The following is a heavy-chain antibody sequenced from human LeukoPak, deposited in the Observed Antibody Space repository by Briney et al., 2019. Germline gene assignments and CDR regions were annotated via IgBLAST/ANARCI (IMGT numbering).Heavy chain of an antibody. D-gene: IGHD5-12*01. J-gene: IGHJ5*01. V-gene: IGHV4-4*07. Sequence: SVTLSLTCTVSGDSISAYYWSWIRQPAGRGLEWIGRIHASGSTRYNPSLKSRVTMSVDTSKNQFSLKLTSVTAADTALYFCARGMSAAYDYNWFDSWGQGTLVTISS. CDR2: IHASGST. CDR1: GDSISAYY. CDR3: ARGMSAAYDYNWFDS.